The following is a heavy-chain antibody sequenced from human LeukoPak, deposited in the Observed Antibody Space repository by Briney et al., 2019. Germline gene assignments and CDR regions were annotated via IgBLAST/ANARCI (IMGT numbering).Heavy chain of an antibody. CDR1: GGSISSDDYY. V-gene: IGHV4-30-4*08. D-gene: IGHD6-13*01. CDR2: IYYSGST. Sequence: SETLSLTCTVSGGSISSDDYYWSWVRQPPGTGLEWLGYIYYSGSTYYNPSLKSRVTISVDTSKNQFSLKLSSVTAADTAVYYCARDIRGIAAVGTGDYWGQGTLVTVSS. J-gene: IGHJ4*02. CDR3: ARDIRGIAAVGTGDY.